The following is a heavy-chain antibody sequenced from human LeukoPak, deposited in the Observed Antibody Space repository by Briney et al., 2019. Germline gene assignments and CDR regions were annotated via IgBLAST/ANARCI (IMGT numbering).Heavy chain of an antibody. Sequence: GGSLRLSCAASGFTIRTSYMSWVRQAPAKGLEWVAVFYSDGSTYYVDSVKGRCTISRDSSKNTLNLQMNSLRAEDTAVYYCAGVPDYDRRNSFDYWGQGTLVTVSS. CDR3: AGVPDYDRRNSFDY. J-gene: IGHJ4*02. D-gene: IGHD3-22*01. V-gene: IGHV3-66*01. CDR1: GFTIRTSY. CDR2: FYSDGST.